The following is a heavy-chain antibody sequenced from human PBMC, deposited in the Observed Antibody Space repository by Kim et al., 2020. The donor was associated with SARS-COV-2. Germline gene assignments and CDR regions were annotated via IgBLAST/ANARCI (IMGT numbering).Heavy chain of an antibody. V-gene: IGHV4-4*07. CDR3: ARAPRGRYYGDFDC. J-gene: IGHJ4*02. Sequence: SNPTLKSRVTMSLDTSKNQFSLKLSSVTAADTDVYYCARAPRGRYYGDFDCWGQGTLVTVSS. D-gene: IGHD3-22*01.